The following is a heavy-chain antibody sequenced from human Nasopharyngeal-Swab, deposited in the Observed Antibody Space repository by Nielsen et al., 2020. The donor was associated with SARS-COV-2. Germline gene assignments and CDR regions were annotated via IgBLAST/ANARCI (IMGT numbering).Heavy chain of an antibody. CDR3: ARGGGDDYVWGSYNYYFDY. J-gene: IGHJ4*02. Sequence: GGSLRLSCAASGFTVSSNYMSWVRQAPGKGLEWVSVIYSGGSTYYAASVKGRFTISRDNSKNTLYLQMNSLRAEDTAVYYCARGGGDDYVWGSYNYYFDYWGQGTLVTVSS. D-gene: IGHD3-16*01. CDR1: GFTVSSNY. V-gene: IGHV3-53*01. CDR2: IYSGGST.